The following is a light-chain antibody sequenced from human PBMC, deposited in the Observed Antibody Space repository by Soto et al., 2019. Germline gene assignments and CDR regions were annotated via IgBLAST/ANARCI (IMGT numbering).Light chain of an antibody. CDR3: QQYEAYPLT. V-gene: IGKV1-5*03. Sequence: DIQMTQSPSTLSASVGDRVTITCRASESISSWLAWYQQKPGKAPRLLIYEASSLESGVPSRFSGSGSGTEFTLTISSLQPDDFATYSCQQYEAYPLTFGGGTKVEIK. J-gene: IGKJ4*01. CDR1: ESISSW. CDR2: EAS.